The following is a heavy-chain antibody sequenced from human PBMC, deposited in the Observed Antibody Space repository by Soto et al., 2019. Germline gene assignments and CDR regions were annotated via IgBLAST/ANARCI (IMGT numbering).Heavy chain of an antibody. V-gene: IGHV4-34*01. CDR2: INHSGST. CDR3: ARGHPDYYGSGSYYMPHYCYYMDV. Sequence: SETLSLTCAVYGGSFSGYYWSWIRQPPGKGLEWIGEINHSGSTNYNPSLKSRVTISVDTSKNQFSLKLSSVTAADTAVYYCARGHPDYYGSGSYYMPHYCYYMDVWGKGTTVTVSS. D-gene: IGHD3-10*01. CDR1: GGSFSGYY. J-gene: IGHJ6*03.